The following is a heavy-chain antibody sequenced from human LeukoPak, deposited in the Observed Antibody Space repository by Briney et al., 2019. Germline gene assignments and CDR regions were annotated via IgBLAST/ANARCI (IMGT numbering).Heavy chain of an antibody. Sequence: GGSLRLSCAASGFTFSSYAMSWVRQAPGKGLEWVSIISDSGGSTYYADSVKGRFTISRANSKNTLYLQMNSLRAEDTAVYYCARDRIVGATGWFDPWGQGTLVTVSS. CDR2: ISDSGGST. CDR1: GFTFSSYA. CDR3: ARDRIVGATGWFDP. V-gene: IGHV3-23*01. J-gene: IGHJ5*02. D-gene: IGHD1-26*01.